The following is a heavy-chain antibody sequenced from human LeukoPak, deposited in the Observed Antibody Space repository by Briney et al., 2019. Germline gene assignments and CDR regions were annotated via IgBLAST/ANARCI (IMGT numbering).Heavy chain of an antibody. J-gene: IGHJ4*02. D-gene: IGHD5-18*01. CDR2: IYYSGST. Sequence: SSETLSLPCTVSGGSISSSSYYWGWIRQPPGKGLEWIGSIYYSGSTYYNPSLKSRVTISVDTSKNQFSLKLSSVTAADTAVYYCARHRSAMVTWFDYWGQGTLVTVSS. V-gene: IGHV4-39*01. CDR1: GGSISSSSYY. CDR3: ARHRSAMVTWFDY.